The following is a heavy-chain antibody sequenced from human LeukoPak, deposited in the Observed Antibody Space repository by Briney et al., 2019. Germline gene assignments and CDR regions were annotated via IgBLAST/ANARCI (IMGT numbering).Heavy chain of an antibody. CDR3: ARHPPGSRYAFDI. V-gene: IGHV4-38-2*02. CDR2: IYHSGTT. CDR1: GDSITTSYY. Sequence: SETLSLTCSVSGDSITTSYYWTWIRQPPGKGLEWIGSIYHSGTTYYNPSLKSRVTIFVDMSKNQFSLRLNSVTAADMAVYHCARHPPGSRYAFDIWGQGTMVTVSS. J-gene: IGHJ3*02.